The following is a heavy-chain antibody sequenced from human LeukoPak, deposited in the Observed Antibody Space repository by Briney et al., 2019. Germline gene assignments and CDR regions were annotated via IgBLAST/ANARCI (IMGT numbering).Heavy chain of an antibody. CDR3: ARDAPGTVTNDY. CDR1: GFTFSSYE. J-gene: IGHJ4*02. V-gene: IGHV3-48*03. D-gene: IGHD4-17*01. CDR2: INSNSRTI. Sequence: GGSLRPSCAASGFTFSSYEMNWVRQAPGKGLEWVSYINSNSRTIYYADSVRGRFSISRDNAKNSVFLQMNSLRVEDTAVYYCARDAPGTVTNDYWGQGTLVTVSS.